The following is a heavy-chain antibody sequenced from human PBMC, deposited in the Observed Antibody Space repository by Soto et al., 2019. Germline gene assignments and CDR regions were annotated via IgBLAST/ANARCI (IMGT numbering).Heavy chain of an antibody. V-gene: IGHV4-59*08. D-gene: IGHD5-12*01. Sequence: SETLSLTCTVSGGSISSYYWSWIRQPPGKGLEWIGYIYYSGSTNYNPSLKSRVTISVDTSKNQFSLKLSSVTAADTAVYYCASLTSRDGYNFFDYWGQGTLVTVSS. J-gene: IGHJ4*02. CDR2: IYYSGST. CDR3: ASLTSRDGYNFFDY. CDR1: GGSISSYY.